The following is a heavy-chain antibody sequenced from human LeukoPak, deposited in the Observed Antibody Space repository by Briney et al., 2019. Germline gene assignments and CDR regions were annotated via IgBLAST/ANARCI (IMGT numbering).Heavy chain of an antibody. J-gene: IGHJ4*02. Sequence: PSETLSLTCAVYGGSFSGYYWSWIRQPPGKGLEWIGEINHSGSTNYNPPLKGRVTISVDTSKNQFSLKLSSVTAADTAVYYCARGGYYDFWSGYWPPPLTSDYFDYWGQGTLVTVSS. D-gene: IGHD3-3*01. CDR3: ARGGYYDFWSGYWPPPLTSDYFDY. V-gene: IGHV4-34*01. CDR2: INHSGST. CDR1: GGSFSGYY.